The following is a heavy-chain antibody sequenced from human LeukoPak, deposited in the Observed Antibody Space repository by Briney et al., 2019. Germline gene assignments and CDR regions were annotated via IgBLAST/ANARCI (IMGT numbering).Heavy chain of an antibody. CDR2: ISSSSSYI. CDR3: ARDHWDSSGYYHY. J-gene: IGHJ4*02. CDR1: GFTFSSYS. V-gene: IGHV3-21*04. Sequence: GGSLRLSCAASGFTFSSYSMNWVRQAPGKGLEWVSSISSSSSYIYYADSVKGRFTISRDNAKNSLYLQMNGLRAEDTAVYYCARDHWDSSGYYHYWGQGTLVTVSS. D-gene: IGHD3-22*01.